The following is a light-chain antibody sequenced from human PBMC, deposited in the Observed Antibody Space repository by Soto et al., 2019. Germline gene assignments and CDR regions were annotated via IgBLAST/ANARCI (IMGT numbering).Light chain of an antibody. Sequence: EIVMTQSPATLSLSPGERATLSCRASQSVSSNLAWYQQKPGQAPRLLIYGAANRATGIPARFSGSGSGTEFTLTISSLQCEDLAVYYCQQYNNWPPTFGQGTKLEIK. CDR3: QQYNNWPPT. CDR1: QSVSSN. CDR2: GAA. J-gene: IGKJ2*01. V-gene: IGKV3-15*01.